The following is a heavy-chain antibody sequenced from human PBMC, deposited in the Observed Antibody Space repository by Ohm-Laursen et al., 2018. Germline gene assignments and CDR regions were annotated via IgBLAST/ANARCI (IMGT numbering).Heavy chain of an antibody. J-gene: IGHJ3*02. Sequence: SLRLSCTASGFTFSSYAMSWVRQAPGKGLEWVSVIYSGDSTYYADSVKGRFTISRDNSKNTLYLQMNSLRAEDTAVYYCAKVYYCSGGSCYSWELTNGFDIWGQGTMVTVSS. CDR3: AKVYYCSGGSCYSWELTNGFDI. CDR1: GFTFSSYA. CDR2: IYSGDST. D-gene: IGHD2-15*01. V-gene: IGHV3-23*03.